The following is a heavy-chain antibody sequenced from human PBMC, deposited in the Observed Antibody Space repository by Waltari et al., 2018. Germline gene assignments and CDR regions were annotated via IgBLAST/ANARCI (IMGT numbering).Heavy chain of an antibody. CDR1: GFTFSSYA. CDR3: AKDDNSGVTEVDDY. D-gene: IGHD2-21*02. J-gene: IGHJ4*02. Sequence: EVQLLESGGGLVQPGGSLRLSCAASGFTFSSYAMSWVRQAPGKGLEWVSAISGSGGSTSYAYSVKGRFTISRDNSKNTLYLQMNSLRAEDTAVYYCAKDDNSGVTEVDDYWGQGTLVTVSS. CDR2: ISGSGGST. V-gene: IGHV3-23*01.